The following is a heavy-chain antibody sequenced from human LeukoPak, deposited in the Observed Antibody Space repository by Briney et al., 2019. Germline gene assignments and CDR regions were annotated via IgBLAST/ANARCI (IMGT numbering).Heavy chain of an antibody. V-gene: IGHV3-21*04. Sequence: GALRLSCAASGFTFSVYSMNWVRQAPGKGLEWVSLITSGSSHIFYADSVKGRFTISRDNSKNTLYLQMNSLRAEDTAVYYCAKGSGYSSSWYGAQFDYWGQGTLVTVSS. D-gene: IGHD6-13*01. CDR1: GFTFSVYS. CDR2: ITSGSSHI. J-gene: IGHJ4*02. CDR3: AKGSGYSSSWYGAQFDY.